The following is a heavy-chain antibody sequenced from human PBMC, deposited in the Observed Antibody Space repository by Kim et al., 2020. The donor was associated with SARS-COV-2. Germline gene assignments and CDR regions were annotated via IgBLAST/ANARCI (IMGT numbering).Heavy chain of an antibody. J-gene: IGHJ5*02. CDR1: GVSVGDTSYY. CDR3: ARTGYCRADSCSANWFEP. D-gene: IGHD2-15*01. CDR2: VYYSGST. Sequence: SETLSLTCTVSGVSVGDTSYYWSWIRQPPGQGLEWIAYVYYSGSTHYNPSLKSRATISIDTSKNHFSLNLNSVTAADTAVYYCARTGYCRADSCSANWFEPWGRGTLVTVSS. V-gene: IGHV4-61*01.